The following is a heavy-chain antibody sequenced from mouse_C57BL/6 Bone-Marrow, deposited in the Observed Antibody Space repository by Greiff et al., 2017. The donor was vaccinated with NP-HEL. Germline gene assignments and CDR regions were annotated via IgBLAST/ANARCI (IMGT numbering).Heavy chain of an antibody. CDR3: TTKTSYYYGRQYFDV. CDR1: GFNIKDDY. D-gene: IGHD1-1*01. CDR2: IDPENGDT. V-gene: IGHV14-4*01. J-gene: IGHJ1*03. Sequence: EVQLQQSGAELVRPGASVKLSCTASGFNIKDDYMHWVKQRPEQGLEWIGWIDPENGDTEYASKFQGKATITADTSSNTAYLQLSSLTSEDTAVYYCTTKTSYYYGRQYFDVWGTGTTVTVSS.